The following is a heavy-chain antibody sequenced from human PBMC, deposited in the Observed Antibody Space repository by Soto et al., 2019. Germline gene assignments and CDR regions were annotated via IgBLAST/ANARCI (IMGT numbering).Heavy chain of an antibody. CDR3: ARESWYSDSSGNYYSNYFDS. V-gene: IGHV3-30*04. Sequence: QVQLVESGGGAVQPGRSLSLSCAASGFSFSDYPMHWVRQAPGKGLEWVASISSTGMKEYYGDSVKGRLTISRDTSKNTLYLQMSSLRAEDTAVYYCARESWYSDSSGNYYSNYFDSWGQGTLVTVSS. J-gene: IGHJ4*02. D-gene: IGHD3-22*01. CDR1: GFSFSDYP. CDR2: ISSTGMKE.